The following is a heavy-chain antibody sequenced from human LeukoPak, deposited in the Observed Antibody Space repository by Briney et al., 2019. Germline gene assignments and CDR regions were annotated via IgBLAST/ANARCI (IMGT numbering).Heavy chain of an antibody. CDR1: GGSISSYY. D-gene: IGHD6-13*01. J-gene: IGHJ6*02. Sequence: SETLSLTCTVSGGSISSYYWTWIRQSPSRGLEWLGRTYYRSKWYNDYAVSVKSRITINPDTSKNQFSLQLNSVTPEDTAVYYCARDRVAAAGDYYYGMDVWGQGTTVTVSS. CDR3: ARDRVAAAGDYYYGMDV. CDR2: TYYRSKWYN. V-gene: IGHV6-1*01.